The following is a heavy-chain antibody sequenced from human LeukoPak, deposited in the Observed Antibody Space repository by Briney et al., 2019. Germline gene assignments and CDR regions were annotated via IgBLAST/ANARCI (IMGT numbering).Heavy chain of an antibody. CDR1: GGSISGASYY. CDR3: AMRERLAAAFDY. CDR2: IYTSGST. D-gene: IGHD6-13*01. J-gene: IGHJ4*02. V-gene: IGHV4-61*02. Sequence: ASETLSLTCTVSGGSISGASYYWSWIRQPAGKGLEWIGRIYTSGSTNYNPSLKSRVTISVDTSKNQFSLKLSSVTAAGTAVYYCAMRERLAAAFDYWGQGTLVTVSS.